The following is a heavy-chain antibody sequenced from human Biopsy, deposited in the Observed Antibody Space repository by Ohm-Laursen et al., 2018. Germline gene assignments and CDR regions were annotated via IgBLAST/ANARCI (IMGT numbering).Heavy chain of an antibody. CDR2: IDYRGST. J-gene: IGHJ4*02. V-gene: IGHV4-59*07. CDR1: SGSISSYY. Sequence: SDTLSLTCTVSSGSISSYYWSWIRQPPGKGLEWIGYIDYRGSTKYNPSLRSRVTMSIDTSRNQFSLKLSSVTAADTAVYYCATTTMDTSGWLGNYFDSWGQGTLVTVSA. CDR3: ATTTMDTSGWLGNYFDS. D-gene: IGHD6-19*01.